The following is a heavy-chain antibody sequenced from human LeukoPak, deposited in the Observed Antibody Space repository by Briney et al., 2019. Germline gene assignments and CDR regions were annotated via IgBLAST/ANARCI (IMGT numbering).Heavy chain of an antibody. V-gene: IGHV4-39*01. Sequence: SETLSLTCTVSGGSISSSSYYWGWTRQPPGKGLEWIGSIYYSGNTHNNPSLKSRVTISVDTSKNQFSLKLSSVTAADTAVYYCARYHYDSSGYHPSAWGQGTLVTVSS. D-gene: IGHD3-22*01. CDR2: IYYSGNT. J-gene: IGHJ5*02. CDR1: GGSISSSSYY. CDR3: ARYHYDSSGYHPSA.